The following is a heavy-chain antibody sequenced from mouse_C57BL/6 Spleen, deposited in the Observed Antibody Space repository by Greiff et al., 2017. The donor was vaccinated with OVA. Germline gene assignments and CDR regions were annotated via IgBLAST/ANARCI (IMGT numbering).Heavy chain of an antibody. CDR2: IWGVGST. D-gene: IGHD2-4*01. CDR1: GFSLTSYG. Sequence: QVQLKESGPGLVAPSQSLSITCTVSGFSLTSYGVDWVRQSPGKGLEWLGVIWGVGSTNYNSALKSRLSISKDNSKSQVFLKMNSLQTDDTAMYYCARYYDYDGVYAMDYWGQGTSVTVSS. J-gene: IGHJ4*01. CDR3: ARYYDYDGVYAMDY. V-gene: IGHV2-6*01.